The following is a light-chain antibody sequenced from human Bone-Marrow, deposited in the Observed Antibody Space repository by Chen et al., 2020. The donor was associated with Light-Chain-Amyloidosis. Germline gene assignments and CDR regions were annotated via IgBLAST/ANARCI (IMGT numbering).Light chain of an antibody. CDR1: NIGSTS. V-gene: IGLV3-21*02. CDR2: DDS. CDR3: QVWDRSSDRPV. J-gene: IGLJ3*02. Sequence: SYVLTQPSSVSVAPGQTATIACGGNNIGSTSVHWYPQTPGQAPLLVVYDDSDRPPELPGRLSASTSGTTATLTISGVEAGDEADYYCQVWDRSSDRPVFGGGTKLTVL.